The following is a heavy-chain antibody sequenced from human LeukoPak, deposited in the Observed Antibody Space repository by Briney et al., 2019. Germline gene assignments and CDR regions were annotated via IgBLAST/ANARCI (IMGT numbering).Heavy chain of an antibody. CDR1: GFTFSSYN. J-gene: IGHJ4*02. V-gene: IGHV3-48*02. Sequence: GGSLRLSCAASGFTFSSYNMNWVRQAPGKGLEWVSYISSGSSTRYYVDSVKGRFTTSRDNARNSLYLRMNSLGDGDTAVYYCARDGSESYFRDWGQGTLVTVSP. CDR2: ISSGSSTR. D-gene: IGHD3-10*01. CDR3: ARDGSESYFRD.